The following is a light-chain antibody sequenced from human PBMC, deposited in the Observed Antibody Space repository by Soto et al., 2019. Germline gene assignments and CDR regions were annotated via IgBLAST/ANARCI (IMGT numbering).Light chain of an antibody. Sequence: EIVMTQSPATRSVSPGESVTLSCRASQLFSSNLAWYQRRPGQAPRLLIYGSSTRATSVPPRFSGSASGTEFTLTISSLQSEDFGVYYCQQYNDWPRTFGQGTRLEIK. V-gene: IGKV3-15*01. CDR1: QLFSSN. J-gene: IGKJ5*01. CDR2: GSS. CDR3: QQYNDWPRT.